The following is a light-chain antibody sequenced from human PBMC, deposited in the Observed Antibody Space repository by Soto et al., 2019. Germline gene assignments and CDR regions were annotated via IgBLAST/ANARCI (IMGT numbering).Light chain of an antibody. J-gene: IGLJ2*01. V-gene: IGLV1-40*01. CDR3: QSYDSILSGSL. CDR2: VTS. CDR1: SSNIGAGYD. Sequence: QSVLTQPPSVSGSPGQRVTISCTGSSSNIGAGYDVHWYQQFPGIAPKLIIYVTSNRPSGVPDRFSGSKSGTSASLAITGLQPEDEADYYCQSYDSILSGSLFGGGTKLTVL.